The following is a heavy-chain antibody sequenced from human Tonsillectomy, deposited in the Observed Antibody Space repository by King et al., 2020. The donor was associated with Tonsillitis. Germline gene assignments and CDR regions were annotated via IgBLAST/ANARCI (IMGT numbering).Heavy chain of an antibody. CDR1: GGSISGGGYS. CDR2: IYHSGST. D-gene: IGHD2-15*01. J-gene: IGHJ4*02. V-gene: IGHV4-30-2*01. Sequence: QLQESGSGLVKPSQTLSLTCAVSGGSISGGGYSWSWIRQPPGKGLEWIGNIYHSGSTYYNPSLKSRVTISVDRSKNQFSLKLSSVTAADTAMYYCACSRQELAAVYFDYWGQGTLVTVSS. CDR3: ACSRQELAAVYFDY.